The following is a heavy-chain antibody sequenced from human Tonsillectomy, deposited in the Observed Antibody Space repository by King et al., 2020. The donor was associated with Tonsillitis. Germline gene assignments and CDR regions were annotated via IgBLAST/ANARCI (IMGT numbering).Heavy chain of an antibody. D-gene: IGHD2-21*02. J-gene: IGHJ4*02. V-gene: IGHV3-30*01. Sequence: VQLVESGGGVVQPGRSLRLSCAASGFTFSGYAMHWIRQAPGKGLEWVAVIAFDGSNKNYADSVKGPFTISRDNSKNTLCLQMNSLRAEDTAVYYCARDRSEVVVTAIPYYFDYWGQGTLVTVSS. CDR3: ARDRSEVVVTAIPYYFDY. CDR2: IAFDGSNK. CDR1: GFTFSGYA.